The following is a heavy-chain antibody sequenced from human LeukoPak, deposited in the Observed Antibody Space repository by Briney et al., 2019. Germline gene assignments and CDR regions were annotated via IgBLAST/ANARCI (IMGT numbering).Heavy chain of an antibody. CDR2: IYYSGST. Sequence: PSETLSLTCAVSGGSISSTTSYWSWIRQPPGKGLEWIGRIYYSGSTFYNPSLKSRVTISVDTSKNQFSLNLSSVTAADTAVYYCARRGIAAAGYDYWGQGTLVTVSS. CDR1: GGSISSTTSY. CDR3: ARRGIAAAGYDY. D-gene: IGHD6-13*01. J-gene: IGHJ4*02. V-gene: IGHV4-39*01.